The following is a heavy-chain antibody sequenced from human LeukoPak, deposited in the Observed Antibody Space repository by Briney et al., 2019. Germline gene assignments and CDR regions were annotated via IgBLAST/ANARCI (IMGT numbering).Heavy chain of an antibody. CDR2: MNPNSGNT. Sequence: ASVKVSCKASGYTFTSFDINWVRQATGHGLEWMGWMNPNSGNTGYAQKFQGRVTMTRNTSISTAYMELSSLRSEHTAVYYCARTNYYGSGSYYSNWFDPWGQGTLVTVSS. CDR1: GYTFTSFD. V-gene: IGHV1-8*01. D-gene: IGHD3-10*01. J-gene: IGHJ5*02. CDR3: ARTNYYGSGSYYSNWFDP.